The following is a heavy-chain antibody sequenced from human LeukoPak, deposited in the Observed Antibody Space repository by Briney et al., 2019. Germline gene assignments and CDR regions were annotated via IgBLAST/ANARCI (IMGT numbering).Heavy chain of an antibody. CDR3: ARAPEDYDFWSGHFDY. J-gene: IGHJ4*02. V-gene: IGHV1-69*01. CDR2: IIPIFVTA. CDR1: GGTFSSYA. Sequence: SVKVSCTASGGTFSSYAISWVRQAPGQGLEWIGGIIPIFVTANYAQKFQGRVAITADESTSTAYMELSSLRSEDTAVYYCARAPEDYDFWSGHFDYWGQGTLVTVSS. D-gene: IGHD3-3*01.